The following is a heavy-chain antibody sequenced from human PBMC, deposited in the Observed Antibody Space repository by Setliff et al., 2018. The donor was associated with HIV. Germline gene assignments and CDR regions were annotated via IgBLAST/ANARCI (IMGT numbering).Heavy chain of an antibody. CDR2: INHSGST. Sequence: SETLSLTCAVYGGSFNGYSWTWIRQPPGKGLEWIGGINHSGSTNYNPSLKSRVTISVDTSKSQFSLRLNSVTATDTAVYYCARDGYSSSWYVISGSFDYWGQGILVTVSS. CDR1: GGSFNGYS. CDR3: ARDGYSSSWYVISGSFDY. V-gene: IGHV4-34*01. D-gene: IGHD6-13*01. J-gene: IGHJ4*02.